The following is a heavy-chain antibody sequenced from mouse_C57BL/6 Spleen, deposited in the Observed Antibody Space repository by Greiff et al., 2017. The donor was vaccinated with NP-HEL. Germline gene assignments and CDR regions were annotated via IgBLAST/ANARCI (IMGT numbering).Heavy chain of an antibody. CDR1: GFTFSSYA. CDR3: ARVDVAMDY. J-gene: IGHJ4*01. CDR2: ISDGGSYT. V-gene: IGHV5-4*01. Sequence: EVQVVESGGGLVKPGGSLKLSCAASGFTFSSYAMSWVRQTPEKRLEWVATISDGGSYTYYPDNVKGRFTISRDNAKNNLYLQMSHLKSEDTAMYYCARVDVAMDYWGQGTSVTVSS.